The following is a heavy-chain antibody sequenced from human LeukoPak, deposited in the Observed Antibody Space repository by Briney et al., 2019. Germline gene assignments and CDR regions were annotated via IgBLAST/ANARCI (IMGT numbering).Heavy chain of an antibody. J-gene: IGHJ4*02. D-gene: IGHD2-15*01. CDR3: ARGSSGNY. CDR1: AFTFSTSW. Sequence: GGSLRLSCAASAFTFSTSWMSWFRQAPGKGLEWVANIKQDGSEKYYVDSVKGRFTISRDNAKNSLYLQMNSLRVEDTAVYYCARGSSGNYWGQGTLVTVSS. V-gene: IGHV3-7*04. CDR2: IKQDGSEK.